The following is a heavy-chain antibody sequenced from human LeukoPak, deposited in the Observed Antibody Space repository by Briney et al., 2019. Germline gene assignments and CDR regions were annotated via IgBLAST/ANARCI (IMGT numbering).Heavy chain of an antibody. CDR2: IYYSGSS. CDR1: GGSISSYY. V-gene: IGHV4-59*01. CDR3: ARQYSGSNGFDY. D-gene: IGHD1-26*01. J-gene: IGHJ4*02. Sequence: SETLSLTCTVSGGSISSYYWSWIRQPPGKGLEWIGYIYYSGSSNYNPSLKSRVTISVDTSKNQLSLRLSSVTAADTSVYYCARQYSGSNGFDYWRQGTLVTVS.